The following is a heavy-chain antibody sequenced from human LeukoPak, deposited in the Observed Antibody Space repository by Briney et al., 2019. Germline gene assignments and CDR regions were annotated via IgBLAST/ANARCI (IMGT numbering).Heavy chain of an antibody. J-gene: IGHJ1*01. CDR2: IYYSGST. CDR3: ARGATVVTSYGEYFQH. Sequence: PSETLSLTCTVSGGSISSSSYYWGWIRQPPGKGLERIGSIYYSGSTYYNPSLKSRVTISVDTSKNQFSLKLSSVTAADTAVYYCARGATVVTSYGEYFQHWGQGTLVTVSS. V-gene: IGHV4-39*01. CDR1: GGSISSSSYY. D-gene: IGHD4-23*01.